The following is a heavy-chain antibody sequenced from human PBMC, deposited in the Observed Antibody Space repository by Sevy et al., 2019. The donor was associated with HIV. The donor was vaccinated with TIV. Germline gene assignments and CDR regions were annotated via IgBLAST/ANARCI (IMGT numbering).Heavy chain of an antibody. D-gene: IGHD3-10*01. CDR1: GFTFSNYG. CDR2: VSGSGGKR. V-gene: IGHV3-23*01. J-gene: IGHJ3*01. Sequence: GGSLRLSCAAFGFTFSNYGMTWVRQAPGKGLEWVSSVSGSGGKRYNANSVKGRFTISRDNPKNTLYLQMNSLRAEDTAVYYCARRGNYYGDAFDFWGQGTVVTVSS. CDR3: ARRGNYYGDAFDF.